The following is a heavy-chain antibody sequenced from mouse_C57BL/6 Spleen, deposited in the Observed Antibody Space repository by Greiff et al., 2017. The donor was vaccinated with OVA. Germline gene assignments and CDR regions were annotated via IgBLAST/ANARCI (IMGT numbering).Heavy chain of an antibody. CDR2: IYPGSGST. V-gene: IGHV1-55*01. CDR1: GYTFTSYW. Sequence: QVQLQQPGAELVKPGASVKMSCKASGYTFTSYWITWVKQRPGQGLEWIGDIYPGSGSTNYNEKFKSKATLTVDTSSSTAYMQLSSLTSEDSAVYDGARWTGTRAWFAYWGQGTLVTVSA. D-gene: IGHD4-1*01. CDR3: ARWTGTRAWFAY. J-gene: IGHJ3*01.